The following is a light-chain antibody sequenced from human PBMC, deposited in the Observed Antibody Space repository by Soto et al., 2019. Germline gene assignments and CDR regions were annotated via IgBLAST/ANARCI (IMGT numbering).Light chain of an antibody. V-gene: IGKV3-15*01. CDR3: QQYKNWPQT. CDR1: QSVSSN. CDR2: GAS. Sequence: EIVMPQSPATLSVSLGERATLSCRASQSVSSNLAWYQQKPAQAPRLLIYGASTRATDIPTRFSGSGSGTEFTLTISSLQSEDFAVYYCQQYKNWPQTFGQGTKVDIK. J-gene: IGKJ1*01.